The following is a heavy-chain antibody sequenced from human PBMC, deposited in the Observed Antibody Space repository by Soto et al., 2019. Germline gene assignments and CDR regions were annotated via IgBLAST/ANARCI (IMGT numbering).Heavy chain of an antibody. D-gene: IGHD3-9*01. V-gene: IGHV3-74*01. CDR2: INSDGSST. CDR1: GFTFSSYW. CDR3: ARERSNYDILTGPYYYYGMDV. J-gene: IGHJ6*02. Sequence: GGSLRLSCAASGFTFSSYWMHWVRQAPGKGLVWVSRINSDGSSTSYADSVKGRFTISRDNAKNTLYLQMNSLRAEDTAVYYCARERSNYDILTGPYYYYGMDVWGQGTTVTVSS.